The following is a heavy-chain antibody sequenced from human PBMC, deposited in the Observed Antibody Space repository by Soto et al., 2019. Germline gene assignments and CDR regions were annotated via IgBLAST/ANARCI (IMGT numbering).Heavy chain of an antibody. Sequence: SVKVYCMASGFTFTSSAVQWVRQARGQRLEWIGWIVVGSDNTNYAQKCQERVTITSDMSTSTAYMELSSLRSEDTAVYYCAAGYYDLKVDFDYWGQGTLVTVSS. D-gene: IGHD3-3*01. CDR1: GFTFTSSA. CDR3: AAGYYDLKVDFDY. CDR2: IVVGSDNT. V-gene: IGHV1-58*01. J-gene: IGHJ4*02.